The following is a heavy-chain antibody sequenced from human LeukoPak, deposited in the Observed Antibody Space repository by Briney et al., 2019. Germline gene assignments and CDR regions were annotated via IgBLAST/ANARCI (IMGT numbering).Heavy chain of an antibody. CDR2: INHSGST. Sequence: PSETLSLTCAVYGGSFSGYYWSWIRQPPGKGLEWIGEINHSGSTNYNPSLKSRVTISVDTSENQFSLKLSSMTAADTAVYYCASSKGYYDFWSGPLYFDYWGQGTLVTVSS. V-gene: IGHV4-34*01. CDR3: ASSKGYYDFWSGPLYFDY. CDR1: GGSFSGYY. D-gene: IGHD3-3*01. J-gene: IGHJ4*02.